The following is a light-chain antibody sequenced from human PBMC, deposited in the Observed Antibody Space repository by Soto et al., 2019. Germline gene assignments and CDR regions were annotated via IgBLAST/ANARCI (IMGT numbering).Light chain of an antibody. Sequence: EIVLTQSPATLSLSPGERATLSCRASQSVGSYLAWYQQKPGQAPRLLIYDASNRATGIPARFSGSGSGTDFTRTISSLEPEDFAVYYCQQRSNWPPVFTFGPGTKVDIK. CDR1: QSVGSY. CDR3: QQRSNWPPVFT. CDR2: DAS. J-gene: IGKJ3*01. V-gene: IGKV3-11*01.